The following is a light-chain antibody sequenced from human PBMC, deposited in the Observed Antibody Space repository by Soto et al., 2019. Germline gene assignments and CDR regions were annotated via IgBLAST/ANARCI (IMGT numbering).Light chain of an antibody. CDR1: QTISNW. V-gene: IGKV1-5*01. CDR2: DAS. J-gene: IGKJ1*01. Sequence: IQMTQSPSTLSVSVGDRATITCRASQTISNWLAWYQQKPGKAPKLLIYDASNLETGVPSRFSGSGSGTDFSLTISSLQADDFATYYCQQYHSYYPWTFGQGTKVDIK. CDR3: QQYHSYYPWT.